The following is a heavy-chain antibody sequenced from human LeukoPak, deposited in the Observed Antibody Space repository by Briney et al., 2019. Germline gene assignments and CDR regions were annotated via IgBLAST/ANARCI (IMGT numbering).Heavy chain of an antibody. D-gene: IGHD2-15*01. J-gene: IGHJ5*02. CDR2: ISGYNSDT. CDR3: TKQCSGVSCYGSDGP. V-gene: IGHV1-18*04. CDR1: GYTFTGYY. Sequence: ASVKVSCKASGYTFTGYYMHWVRQAPGQGLEWMGWISGYNSDTNYAQEFHGRVTMTTDTPTSTAYMELRSLTSDDTAVYYCTKQCSGVSCYGSDGPWGQGTLVTVSS.